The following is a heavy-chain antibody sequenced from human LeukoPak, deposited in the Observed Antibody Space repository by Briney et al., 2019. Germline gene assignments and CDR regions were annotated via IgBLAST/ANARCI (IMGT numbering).Heavy chain of an antibody. CDR3: ASAWELFHYFDY. V-gene: IGHV3-30*03. CDR1: GFTFSSYG. CDR2: ISYDGSNK. Sequence: GGSLRLSCAASGFTFSSYGMHWVRQAPGKGLEWVAVISYDGSNKYYADSVKGRFTISRDNSKDTLYLQMNSLRAEDTAVYYCASAWELFHYFDYWGQGTLVTVSS. J-gene: IGHJ4*02. D-gene: IGHD1-26*01.